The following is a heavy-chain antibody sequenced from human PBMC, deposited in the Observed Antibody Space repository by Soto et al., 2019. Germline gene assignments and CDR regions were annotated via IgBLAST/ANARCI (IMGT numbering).Heavy chain of an antibody. Sequence: GGSLRLSCTASRFTFIGYAMSWVRQAPGKGLEWVSGITGNGISTMYADAVTGRFTISRDNSKNALYLQMNNLRGVDTAVYYCAKGARDCGGDCFSSYFEQWGQRVLVTVSS. J-gene: IGHJ4*02. CDR3: AKGARDCGGDCFSSYFEQ. CDR1: RFTFIGYA. D-gene: IGHD2-21*02. V-gene: IGHV3-23*01. CDR2: ITGNGIST.